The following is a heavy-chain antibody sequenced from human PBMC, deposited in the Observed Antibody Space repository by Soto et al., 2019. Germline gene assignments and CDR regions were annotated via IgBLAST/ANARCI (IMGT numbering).Heavy chain of an antibody. CDR1: GLTLSRTH. CDR3: ARAREPEYSSSIFFDY. Sequence: QAXGSLRLSCAVSGLTLSRTHMSWVRQAPGKGLQLVSFIYSAGSTYYANAVKGRFTISRDISENKIFLELNGLTFDDTAVYYCARAREPEYSSSIFFDYWGRGTVVTVS. J-gene: IGHJ4*01. V-gene: IGHV3-53*01. D-gene: IGHD6-6*01. CDR2: IYSAGST.